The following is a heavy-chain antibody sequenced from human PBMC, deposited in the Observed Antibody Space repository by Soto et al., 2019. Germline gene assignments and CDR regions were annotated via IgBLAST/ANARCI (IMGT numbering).Heavy chain of an antibody. CDR2: SIPIFGTA. CDR3: ARDRRTMLEAGATFDY. J-gene: IGHJ4*02. Sequence: QVQLVQSGADLEKPGSSVKVSCKVSGVTLSSYAISWVRQAPGQGLEWMGGSIPIFGTANHAHNFQGRVTFTADESTSTVYMELSGLRSEDTATYYCARDRRTMLEAGATFDYWGQGTLVTVSS. D-gene: IGHD2-8*01. CDR1: GVTLSSYA. V-gene: IGHV1-69*01.